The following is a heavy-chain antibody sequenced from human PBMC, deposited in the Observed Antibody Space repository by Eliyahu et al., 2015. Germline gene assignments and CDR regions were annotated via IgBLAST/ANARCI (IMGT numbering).Heavy chain of an antibody. CDR1: GXSISSSSYY. J-gene: IGHJ4*02. CDR3: ARMDIVVVVAATGYYFDY. V-gene: IGHV4-39*01. D-gene: IGHD2-15*01. Sequence: QLQLQESGPGLVKPSETLSLTCTVSGXSISSSSYYWGWXRQPPGKGXEWIGSIYYSGSTYYNPSLKSRVTISVDTSKNQFSLKLSSVTAADTAVYYCARMDIVVVVAATGYYFDYWGQGTLVTVSS. CDR2: IYYSGST.